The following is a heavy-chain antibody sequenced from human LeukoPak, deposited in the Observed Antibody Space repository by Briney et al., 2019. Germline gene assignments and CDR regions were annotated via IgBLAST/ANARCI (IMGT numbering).Heavy chain of an antibody. CDR2: ISAYNGNT. Sequence: ASVKVSCKASGYTFTSYGISWVRQAPGQGLEWMGWISAYNGNTNYAQKLQGRVTMTADTSTSTTYMELRSLRSDDTAVYYCALIPYCTTATCYYFDFWGQGTLVTVSS. J-gene: IGHJ4*02. CDR3: ALIPYCTTATCYYFDF. V-gene: IGHV1-18*01. D-gene: IGHD2-2*01. CDR1: GYTFTSYG.